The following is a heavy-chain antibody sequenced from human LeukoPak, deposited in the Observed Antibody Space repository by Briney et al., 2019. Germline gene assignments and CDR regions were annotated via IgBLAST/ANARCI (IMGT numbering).Heavy chain of an antibody. CDR1: GDRVSSNSAA. J-gene: IGHJ5*02. Sequence: QTLSLTCAISGDRVSSNSAAWNWIRQSPSRGLEWLGRTYYRSKWNNDYAVSVKSRITINPDTSKNQFSLQLNSVTPEDTAVYYCARDQSCGGSCYSGFVWFDPWGQGTLVTVSS. D-gene: IGHD2-15*01. CDR2: TYYRSKWNN. V-gene: IGHV6-1*01. CDR3: ARDQSCGGSCYSGFVWFDP.